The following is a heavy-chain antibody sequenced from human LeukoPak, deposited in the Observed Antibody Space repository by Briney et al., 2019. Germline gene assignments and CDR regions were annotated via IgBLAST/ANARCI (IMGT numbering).Heavy chain of an antibody. V-gene: IGHV1-2*02. D-gene: IGHD3-10*01. J-gene: IGHJ4*02. CDR2: INPNSGAT. Sequence: GASVKVSCKASGYTFTGYYIHWVRQAPGRGLEWMGWINPNSGATNYAQKFQGRVTMTRDTSINTAYMELSSLISDDTAVYYCARVGLYGSGSYLVYWGQGTLVTVSS. CDR1: GYTFTGYY. CDR3: ARVGLYGSGSYLVY.